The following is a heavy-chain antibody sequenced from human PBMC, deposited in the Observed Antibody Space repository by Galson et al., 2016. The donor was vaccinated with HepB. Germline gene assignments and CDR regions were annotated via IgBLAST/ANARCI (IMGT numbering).Heavy chain of an antibody. D-gene: IGHD1-14*01. V-gene: IGHV3-30*18. CDR3: AKDGIRVARKGENFQF. Sequence: SLRLSCAASGFTFVNYGMHWVRQTPGKGLEWVAFISYDGSKRYYADSVKGRLTLSRDNSKNTVYLQMNSLRPEDTAGYHCAKDGIRVARKGENFQFWGQGTLVTVSS. CDR1: GFTFVNYG. CDR2: ISYDGSKR. J-gene: IGHJ1*01.